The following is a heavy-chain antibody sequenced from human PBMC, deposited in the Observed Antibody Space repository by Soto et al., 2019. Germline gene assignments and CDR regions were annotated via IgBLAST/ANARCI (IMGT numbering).Heavy chain of an antibody. Sequence: EVQLVESGGGLIQPGGSLRLSCAVSGFTVSNNYMSWVRQAPGKGLEGVSVIYSGGYTAYGDSVKGRFTISRDNSKNQLFIKRNTRRAADPAVYYGATNRGGGGYWGQGTLVTVSS. CDR1: GFTVSNNY. D-gene: IGHD3-10*01. CDR3: ATNRGGGGY. J-gene: IGHJ4*02. V-gene: IGHV3-53*01. CDR2: IYSGGYT.